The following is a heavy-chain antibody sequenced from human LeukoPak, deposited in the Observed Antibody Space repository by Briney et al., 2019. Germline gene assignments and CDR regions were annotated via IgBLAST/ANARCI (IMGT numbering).Heavy chain of an antibody. CDR3: ARDMKYDNGDSDDYFDY. J-gene: IGHJ4*02. V-gene: IGHV3-21*01. Sequence: GGSLRLSCAASGFTFSSHTMNWVRQAPGKGLEWVSSISSGGSYIYYADSVKGRFTISRDNAKNSLYLQMNSLRAEDTAVYYCARDMKYDNGDSDDYFDYWGQGTLVTVSS. CDR2: ISSGGSYI. D-gene: IGHD4-17*01. CDR1: GFTFSSHT.